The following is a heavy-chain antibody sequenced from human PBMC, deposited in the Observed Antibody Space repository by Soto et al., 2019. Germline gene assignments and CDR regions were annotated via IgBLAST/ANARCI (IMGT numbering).Heavy chain of an antibody. D-gene: IGHD6-19*01. Sequence: ASVKVSCKASGYTFTGYYMHWVRQAPGQGLEWMGWINPNSGGTNYAQKFQGWVTMTRDTSISTAYMELSRLRSDDTAVYYCARDLHSSGPYFQHWCQAILVTVS. CDR1: GYTFTGYY. CDR2: INPNSGGT. J-gene: IGHJ1*01. CDR3: ARDLHSSGPYFQH. V-gene: IGHV1-2*04.